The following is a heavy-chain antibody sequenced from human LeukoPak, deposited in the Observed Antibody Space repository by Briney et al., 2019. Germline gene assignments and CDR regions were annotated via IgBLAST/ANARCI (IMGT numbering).Heavy chain of an antibody. CDR3: AREEIRFLEATYSYMDV. D-gene: IGHD3-3*01. J-gene: IGHJ6*03. V-gene: IGHV1-2*02. CDR1: GYTFSGYY. Sequence: ASVKVSCKASGYTFSGYYMHWVRQAPGQGLEYMGWINPNTGGTNYAPKFQGRVTMTRDTSISTAYMELRRLRSDDAAVYYCAREEIRFLEATYSYMDVWGKGTTVTVSS. CDR2: INPNTGGT.